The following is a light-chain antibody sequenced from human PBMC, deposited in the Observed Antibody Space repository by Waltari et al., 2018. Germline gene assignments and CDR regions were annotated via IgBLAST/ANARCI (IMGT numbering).Light chain of an antibody. CDR1: GGGFGGFDY. V-gene: IGLV2-14*01. J-gene: IGLJ2*01. Sequence: QTALTQPASVSGSLGQSITVSCTAVGGGFGGFDYVSWFQQHPGGVPKLLIYEVFYRPSGVSDRFSASRNGDTASLTISGLQTEDEADYYCNSYSSVTRGFIFGGGTKVTVL. CDR2: EVF. CDR3: NSYSSVTRGFI.